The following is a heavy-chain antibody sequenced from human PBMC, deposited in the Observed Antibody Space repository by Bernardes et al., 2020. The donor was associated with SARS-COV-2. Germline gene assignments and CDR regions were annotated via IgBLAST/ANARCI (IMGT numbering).Heavy chain of an antibody. V-gene: IGHV3-74*01. CDR2: ISGDGRTT. CDR3: VRGPSDGHGRFEY. CDR1: GFPFSSYW. J-gene: IGHJ4*02. Sequence: GSLRLSCAASGFPFSSYWMHWVRQAPGKGLVWVSRISGDGRTTTYADSVKGRFIISRDNARDTLYLQMNSLRAEDTAVYYCVRGPSDGHGRFEYWGQGTLGTVSS.